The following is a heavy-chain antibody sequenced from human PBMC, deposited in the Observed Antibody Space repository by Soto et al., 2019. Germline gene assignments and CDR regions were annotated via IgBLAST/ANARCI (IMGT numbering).Heavy chain of an antibody. CDR3: ARSVLDYSNYVWWFDP. CDR2: IYYSGST. V-gene: IGHV4-59*01. Sequence: PSETLSLTCTVSGGSISSYYWSWLRQPPGKGLEWIGYIYYSGSTNYNPSLKSRVTISVDTSKNQFSLKLSSVTAADTAVYYCARSVLDYSNYVWWFDPWGQGTLVTVSS. CDR1: GGSISSYY. D-gene: IGHD4-4*01. J-gene: IGHJ5*02.